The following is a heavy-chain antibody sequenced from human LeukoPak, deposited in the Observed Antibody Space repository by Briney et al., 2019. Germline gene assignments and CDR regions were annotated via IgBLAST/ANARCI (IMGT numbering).Heavy chain of an antibody. J-gene: IGHJ4*02. CDR3: ARGSDYYDSSGYYEFDY. CDR2: ISGSGGST. CDR1: GFTFSSYA. V-gene: IGHV3-23*01. D-gene: IGHD3-22*01. Sequence: GGSLRLSCAASGFTFSSYAMSWVRQAPGKGLEWVSAISGSGGSTYYADSVKGRFTISRDNSKNTLYLQMNSLRAEDTAVYYCARGSDYYDSSGYYEFDYWGQGTLVTVSS.